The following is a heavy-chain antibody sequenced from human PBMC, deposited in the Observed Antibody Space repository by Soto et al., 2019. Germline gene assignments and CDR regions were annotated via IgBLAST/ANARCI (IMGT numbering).Heavy chain of an antibody. J-gene: IGHJ6*02. D-gene: IGHD4-17*01. CDR2: IIPIFGTA. Sequence: VASVKVSCKASGGTFSSYAISWVRQAPGQGLEWMGRIIPIFGTANYAQKFQGRVTITADESTSTAYMELSSLRSEDTAVYYCARAPQTQTTVTITYYYYYGMDVWGQGTTVTVSS. CDR3: ARAPQTQTTVTITYYYYYGMDV. V-gene: IGHV1-69*13. CDR1: GGTFSSYA.